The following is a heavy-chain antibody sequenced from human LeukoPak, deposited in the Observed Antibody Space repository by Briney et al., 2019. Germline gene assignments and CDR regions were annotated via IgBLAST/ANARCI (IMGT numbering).Heavy chain of an antibody. J-gene: IGHJ4*02. V-gene: IGHV4-4*07. Sequence: SETLSLTCSVSGGSISSYYWSWIRQPAGKGLEWIGRIYTSGSTNYNPSPKSRVTMSVDTSKNQFSLKLSSVTAADTAVYYCARTIRFGGVIVFDYWGQGTLVTVSS. CDR2: IYTSGST. CDR3: ARTIRFGGVIVFDY. D-gene: IGHD3-16*02. CDR1: GGSISSYY.